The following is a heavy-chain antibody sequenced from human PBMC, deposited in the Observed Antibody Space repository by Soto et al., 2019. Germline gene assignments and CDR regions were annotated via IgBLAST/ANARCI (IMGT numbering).Heavy chain of an antibody. V-gene: IGHV4-34*01. CDR3: ARGPDVVCWFDP. D-gene: IGHD2-15*01. CDR2: INHSGST. CDR1: GGSFTCYY. J-gene: IGHJ5*02. Sequence: SETLSLTCAVYGGSFTCYYWSWIRQPPGKGLEWIGEINHSGSTNYNPSLKSRVTISVDTSKNQFSLKLSSVTAADTAVYYCARGPDVVCWFDPWGQGTLVTVSS.